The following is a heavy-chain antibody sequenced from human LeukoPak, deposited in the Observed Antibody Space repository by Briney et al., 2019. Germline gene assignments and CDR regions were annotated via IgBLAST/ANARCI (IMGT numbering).Heavy chain of an antibody. J-gene: IGHJ4*02. Sequence: PGGSLRLSCAASGFTFSSYAMHWVRQAPGKGLEWVAVMSYDGSNKYYADSVKGRFTISRVNSKNTLYLQMNSLRAEDTAVYYCARDPESSWYVDYFDYWGQGTLVTVSS. CDR3: ARDPESSWYVDYFDY. D-gene: IGHD6-13*01. V-gene: IGHV3-30-3*01. CDR2: MSYDGSNK. CDR1: GFTFSSYA.